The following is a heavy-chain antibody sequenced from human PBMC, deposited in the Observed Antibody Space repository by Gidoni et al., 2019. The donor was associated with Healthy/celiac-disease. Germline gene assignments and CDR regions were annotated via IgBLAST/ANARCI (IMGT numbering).Heavy chain of an antibody. J-gene: IGHJ4*02. CDR3: ARGLRPAFFDY. CDR1: FTFSSYE. Sequence: FTFSSYEMNWVRQAPGKGLEWVSYISSSGSTIYYADSVKGRFTISRDNAKNSLYLQMNSLRAEDTAVYYCARGLRPAFFDYWGQGTLVTVSS. D-gene: IGHD5-12*01. V-gene: IGHV3-48*03. CDR2: ISSSGSTI.